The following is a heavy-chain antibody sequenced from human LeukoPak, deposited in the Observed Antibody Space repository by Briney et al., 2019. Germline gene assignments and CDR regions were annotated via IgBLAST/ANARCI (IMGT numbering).Heavy chain of an antibody. CDR3: ANADYYDSSGYYWGGFDY. Sequence: GRSLRLSCAASGFTFSSYAMSWVRQAPGKGLEWVSAISGSGGSTYYADSVKGRFTISRDNSKNTLYLQMNSLRAEDTAVYYCANADYYDSSGYYWGGFDYWGQGTLVTVSS. V-gene: IGHV3-23*01. CDR1: GFTFSSYA. D-gene: IGHD3-22*01. J-gene: IGHJ4*02. CDR2: ISGSGGST.